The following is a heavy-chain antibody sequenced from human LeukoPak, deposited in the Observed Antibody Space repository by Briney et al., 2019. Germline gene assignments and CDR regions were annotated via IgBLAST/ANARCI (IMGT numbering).Heavy chain of an antibody. V-gene: IGHV3-72*01. CDR1: GFTFSDHY. CDR2: IRDKANSYTT. Sequence: GGSLRLACAASGFTFSDHYMDWVRQAPGKGLEWVGRIRDKANSYTTEYAASVKGRFTISRDDSENSLHLQMNSLKTDDTAVYYCGRSIADWGQGTLVTVSS. J-gene: IGHJ4*02. D-gene: IGHD6-13*01. CDR3: GRSIAD.